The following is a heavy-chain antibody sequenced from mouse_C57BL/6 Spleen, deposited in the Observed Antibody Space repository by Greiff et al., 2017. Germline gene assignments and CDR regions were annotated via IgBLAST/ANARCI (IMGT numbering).Heavy chain of an antibody. V-gene: IGHV7-3*01. J-gene: IGHJ1*03. CDR3: ARYNSPWYFDV. CDR2: IRNKANGYTT. D-gene: IGHD3-1*01. CDR1: GFTFTDYY. Sequence: EVKVVESGGGLVQPGGSLSLSCAASGFTFTDYYMSWVRQPPGKALEWLGFIRNKANGYTTEYSASVKGRFTISRDNSQSILYLQMNALRAEDSATYYCARYNSPWYFDVWGTGTTVTVSS.